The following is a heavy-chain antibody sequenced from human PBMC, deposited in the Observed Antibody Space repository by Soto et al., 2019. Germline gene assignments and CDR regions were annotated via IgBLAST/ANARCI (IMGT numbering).Heavy chain of an antibody. D-gene: IGHD3-10*01. CDR1: GFVFRVYW. CDR3: ARSRRQWFGGTSSYYFDF. J-gene: IGHJ4*01. Sequence: PGGSLRLSCAASGFVFRVYWMSWVRQSPGKGLEWVANIKEDGSEANYVDSVKGRFAVSRDKDTNSLYLQLNSLTPEDSAVYYCARSRRQWFGGTSSYYFDFWGHGTLVTVSS. V-gene: IGHV3-7*01. CDR2: IKEDGSEA.